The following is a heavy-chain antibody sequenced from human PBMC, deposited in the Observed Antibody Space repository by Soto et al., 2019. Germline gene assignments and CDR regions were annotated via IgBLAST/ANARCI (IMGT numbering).Heavy chain of an antibody. CDR1: GFTFSSYA. CDR3: AKQDGYSSSSGYYFDY. J-gene: IGHJ4*02. CDR2: ISGSGGST. V-gene: IGHV3-23*01. Sequence: EVQLLESGGGLVQPGGSLRLSCAASGFTFSSYAMSWVRQAPGKGMEWVSAISGSGGSTYYADSVKGRFTISRDNSKNTLYLQMNSLRAEDTAVYYCAKQDGYSSSSGYYFDYWGQGTLVTVSS. D-gene: IGHD6-6*01.